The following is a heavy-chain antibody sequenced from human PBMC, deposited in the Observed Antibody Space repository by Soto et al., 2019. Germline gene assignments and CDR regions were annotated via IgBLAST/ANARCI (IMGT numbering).Heavy chain of an antibody. CDR2: IWYDGSNK. CDR1: GFTFSSHA. V-gene: IGHV3-33*01. D-gene: IGHD6-13*01. J-gene: IGHJ6*02. Sequence: QVQLVESGGGVVQPGRSLRLSCTASGFTFSSHAMHWVRQAPGKGLEWVAQIWYDGSNKYYADSVKGRFTISRDNSKNALYVQVNSLRVEDTAVYYCARDGQQLAPYALDVWGQGTSVTVSS. CDR3: ARDGQQLAPYALDV.